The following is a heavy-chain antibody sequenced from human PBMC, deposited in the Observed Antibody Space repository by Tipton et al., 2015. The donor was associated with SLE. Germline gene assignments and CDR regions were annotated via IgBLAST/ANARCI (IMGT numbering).Heavy chain of an antibody. V-gene: IGHV4-59*12. CDR1: GGSISSYY. J-gene: IGHJ6*02. D-gene: IGHD1-14*01. Sequence: LRLSCTVSGGSISSYYWSWIRQPPGKGLEWIGYIYYSGSTNYNPSLKSRVTISADTSKNHFFLKLSSVTAADTAVYFCARTGPISRFYGMDVWGQGTTVTVSS. CDR3: ARTGPISRFYGMDV. CDR2: IYYSGST.